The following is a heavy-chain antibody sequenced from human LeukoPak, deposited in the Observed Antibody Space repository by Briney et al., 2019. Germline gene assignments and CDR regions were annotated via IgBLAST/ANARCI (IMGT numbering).Heavy chain of an antibody. V-gene: IGHV4-4*09. CDR1: GGSISSYY. Sequence: SETLSLTCTVSGGSISSYYWSWLRQPPGKGLEWLGYIYTSGSTNYNPSLKSRVTISVDTSKNQFSLKLSSVTAADTAVYYCARILGGCTNGVCYFWFDPWGQGTLVTVSS. D-gene: IGHD2-8*01. J-gene: IGHJ5*02. CDR2: IYTSGST. CDR3: ARILGGCTNGVCYFWFDP.